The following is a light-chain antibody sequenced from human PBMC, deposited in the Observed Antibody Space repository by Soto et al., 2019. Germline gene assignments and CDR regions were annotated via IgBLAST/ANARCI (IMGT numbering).Light chain of an antibody. CDR2: EVS. CDR3: SSYAGSNIPVV. Sequence: QSVLTQPPSASGSPGQSVTISCTGTSSDVGGYNCVSWYQQHPGKAPKLMIYEVSKRPSGVPDRFSDSKSGNTASLTVSGLQAEDEADYYCSSYAGSNIPVVFGGGTQLTVL. J-gene: IGLJ2*01. CDR1: SSDVGGYNC. V-gene: IGLV2-8*01.